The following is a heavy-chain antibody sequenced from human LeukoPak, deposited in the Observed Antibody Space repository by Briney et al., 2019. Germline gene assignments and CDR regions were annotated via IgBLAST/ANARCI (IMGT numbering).Heavy chain of an antibody. J-gene: IGHJ5*02. Sequence: SETLSLTCTVPGGSIGSSSYYWGWIRQPPGKGLEWIGSIYYSGSTYYNPSLKSRVTISVDTSKNQFSLMLSTITTANTTPQYNSTKNLTAQNFTLITGHWFDPWGQGTLV. CDR3: STKNLTAQNFTLITGHWFDP. V-gene: IGHV4-39*01. D-gene: IGHD1-1*01. CDR2: IYYSGST. CDR1: GGSIGSSSYY.